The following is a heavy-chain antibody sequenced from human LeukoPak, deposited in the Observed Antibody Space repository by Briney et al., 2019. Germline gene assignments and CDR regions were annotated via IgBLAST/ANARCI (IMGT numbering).Heavy chain of an antibody. Sequence: SVKVSCKASGGTFSSYAISWVRQAPGPGLEWMGGIIPIFGTANYAQKFQGRVTITTDESTSTAYMELSSLRSEDTAVYYCARAPGYCSGGSCYSRYYYYYMDVWGKGTTVTVSS. J-gene: IGHJ6*03. CDR1: GGTFSSYA. V-gene: IGHV1-69*05. CDR3: ARAPGYCSGGSCYSRYYYYYMDV. D-gene: IGHD2-15*01. CDR2: IIPIFGTA.